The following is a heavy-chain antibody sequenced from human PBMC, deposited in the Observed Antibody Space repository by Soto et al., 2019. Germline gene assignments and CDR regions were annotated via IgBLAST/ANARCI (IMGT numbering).Heavy chain of an antibody. Sequence: QVQLQESGPGLVRPSETLSLSCTVSGDSIDDSPYYWAWVRQLPGKGLEWIGSFFYSGSTYYNPSLNSRVAIPGDTSKNQFFLRLDSVTAADTAIYYCVRPKVGNCYSFSCFDHWGRGALVTVSS. D-gene: IGHD2-15*01. CDR2: FFYSGST. J-gene: IGHJ4*02. CDR1: GDSIDDSPYY. CDR3: VRPKVGNCYSFSCFDH. V-gene: IGHV4-39*01.